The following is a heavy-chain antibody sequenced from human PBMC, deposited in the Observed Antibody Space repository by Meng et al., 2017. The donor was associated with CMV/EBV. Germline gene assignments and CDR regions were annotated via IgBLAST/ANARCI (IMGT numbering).Heavy chain of an antibody. V-gene: IGHV3-21*01. CDR3: ARLRYSGRYFDY. CDR1: GFTFSSYS. J-gene: IGHJ4*02. CDR2: ISSSSSYT. Sequence: EVQLVESGGGLVKPGGSLRLSCAASGFTFSSYSMNWVRQAPGKGLEWVSSISSSSSYTNYADSVKGRFTISRDNAKNSLYLQMNSLRAEDTAVYYCARLRYSGRYFDYWGQGTLVTVSS. D-gene: IGHD1-26*01.